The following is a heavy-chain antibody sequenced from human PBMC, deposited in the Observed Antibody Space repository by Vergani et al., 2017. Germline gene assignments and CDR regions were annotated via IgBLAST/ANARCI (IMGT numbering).Heavy chain of an antibody. D-gene: IGHD4-17*01. CDR3: AREPPPMTTVTTPRLYWYFDL. J-gene: IGHJ2*01. V-gene: IGHV3-21*01. CDR1: GFTFSSYS. Sequence: EVQLVESGGGLVKPGGSLRLSCAASGFTFSSYSMNWVRQAPGKGLEWVSSISSSSSYIYYADSVKGRFTISRDKAKNSLYLQMKSLRAEDTAVYYCAREPPPMTTVTTPRLYWYFDLWGRGTLVTVSS. CDR2: ISSSSSYI.